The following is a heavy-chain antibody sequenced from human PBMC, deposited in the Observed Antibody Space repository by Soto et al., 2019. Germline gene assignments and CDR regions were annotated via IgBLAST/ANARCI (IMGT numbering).Heavy chain of an antibody. CDR1: GFPFSKYG. D-gene: IGHD3-10*01. CDR3: ARLGGSGGDSIAH. J-gene: IGHJ4*02. Sequence: QVQLVESGGGVVQPGRSLRLSCAASGFPFSKYGMHWVRQAPGKGLEWVAIIWYDGSKKYYGDSVKGRFTISRDNSKDKLFLQMNSLRADDTAVYYCARLGGSGGDSIAHWGQGTLVTVSS. CDR2: IWYDGSKK. V-gene: IGHV3-33*01.